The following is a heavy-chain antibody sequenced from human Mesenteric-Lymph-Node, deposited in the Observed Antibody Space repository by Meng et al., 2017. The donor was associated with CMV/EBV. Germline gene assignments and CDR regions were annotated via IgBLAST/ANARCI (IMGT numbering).Heavy chain of an antibody. J-gene: IGHJ3*02. CDR3: ARGQWTDAFDI. D-gene: IGHD6-19*01. CDR2: IYYSGST. CDR1: GGSISSSSYY. V-gene: IGHV4-61*05. Sequence: GSLRLSCTVSGGSISSSSYYWGWIRQPPGKGLEWIGYIYYSGSTNYNPSLKSRVTISVDTSKNQFSLKLSSVTAADTAVYYCARGQWTDAFDIWGQGTMVTVSS.